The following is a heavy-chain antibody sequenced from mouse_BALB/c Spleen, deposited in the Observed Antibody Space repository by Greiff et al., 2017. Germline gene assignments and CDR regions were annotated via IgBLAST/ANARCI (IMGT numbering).Heavy chain of an antibody. CDR2: ISNGGGST. J-gene: IGHJ1*01. V-gene: IGHV5-12-2*01. D-gene: IGHD2-3*01. CDR1: GFTFSSYT. Sequence: EVQRVESGGGLVQPGGSLKLSCAASGFTFSSYTMSWVRQTPEKRLEWVAYISNGGGSTYYPDTVKGRFTISRDNAKNTLYLQMSSLKSEDTAMYYCAGRLLHLDVWGAGTTVTVSS. CDR3: AGRLLHLDV.